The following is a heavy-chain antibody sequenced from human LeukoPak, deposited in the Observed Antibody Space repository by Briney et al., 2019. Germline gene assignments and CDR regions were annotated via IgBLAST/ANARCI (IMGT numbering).Heavy chain of an antibody. V-gene: IGHV4-61*08. D-gene: IGHD3-16*01. J-gene: IGHJ3*02. CDR3: AQDQGGGSHRHAFVI. CDR1: GGSFSSADYY. Sequence: SETLSLTCTVSGGSFSSADYYWSWIRHPPGKALEWIGYIYHTGSNNYKSSLKSRVTISLDTSKNLFSLRLTSVTAADTASYYCAQDQGGGSHRHAFVIWGQGTMVTVS. CDR2: IYHTGSN.